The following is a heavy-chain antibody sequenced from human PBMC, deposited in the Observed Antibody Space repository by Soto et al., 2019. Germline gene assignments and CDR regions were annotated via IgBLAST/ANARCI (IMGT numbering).Heavy chain of an antibody. CDR1: GFSLSTSAVG. CDR3: AHMEGSKYDFWADGYYFDY. V-gene: IGHV2-5*02. J-gene: IGHJ4*02. D-gene: IGHD3-3*01. CDR2: IYWDDDK. Sequence: QIILKESGPTLVKPTQPLTLTCTFSGFSLSTSAVGVGWIRQPPGKAPEWLALIYWDDDKRYRPSLKNRLSITKDTSKNQVVLTMTNMDPVDTAPYYCAHMEGSKYDFWADGYYFDYWGQGTLVSVSS.